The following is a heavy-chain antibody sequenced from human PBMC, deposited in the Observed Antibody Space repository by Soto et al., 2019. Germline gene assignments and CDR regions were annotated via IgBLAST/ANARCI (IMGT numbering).Heavy chain of an antibody. V-gene: IGHV3-23*01. Sequence: GSLRLSCAASGFTFSSYAMSWVRQAPGKGLEWVSAISGSGGSTYYADSVKGRFTISRDNSKNTLYLQMNSLRAEDTAVYYCAKDSSYYYDSATDYWGQGTLVTVSS. CDR2: ISGSGGST. D-gene: IGHD3-22*01. CDR1: GFTFSSYA. J-gene: IGHJ4*02. CDR3: AKDSSYYYDSATDY.